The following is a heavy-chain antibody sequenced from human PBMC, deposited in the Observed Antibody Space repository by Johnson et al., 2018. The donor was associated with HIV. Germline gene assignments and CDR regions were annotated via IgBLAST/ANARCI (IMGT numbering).Heavy chain of an antibody. CDR3: SRHSQRGYSGYDAFDI. J-gene: IGHJ3*02. CDR1: GFTFSSYW. V-gene: IGHV3-7*05. D-gene: IGHD5-12*01. Sequence: VQLVESGGGLVQPGGSLRLSCAASGFTFSSYWMSWVRQAPGKGLEWVANIQQDGSEKYYVAPVKGRFTISRDNAKNSVYLQMNSLRAEDTAMYYCSRHSQRGYSGYDAFDIWGQGTMVTVSS. CDR2: IQQDGSEK.